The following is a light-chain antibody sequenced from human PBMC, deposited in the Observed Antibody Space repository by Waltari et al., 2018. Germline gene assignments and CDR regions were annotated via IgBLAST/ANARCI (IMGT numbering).Light chain of an antibody. Sequence: QSVLTQAPSVSATPGQSVTIACSGPTSNLGNTYVCCYQHLPGTAPKLLIIKNDQRPSGVPDRFSASKSGTSASLAISGLRSEDEADYYCAAWDDSVSGLAFGGGTKVTVL. CDR1: TSNLGNTY. CDR2: KND. J-gene: IGLJ2*01. V-gene: IGLV1-47*01. CDR3: AAWDDSVSGLA.